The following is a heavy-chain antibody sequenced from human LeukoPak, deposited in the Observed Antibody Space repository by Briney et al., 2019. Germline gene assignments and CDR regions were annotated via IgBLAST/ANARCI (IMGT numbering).Heavy chain of an antibody. CDR2: GRKAAPT. CDR3: AADVPENGAQIAY. Sequence: PGGSLRLSCEAPVFTFNIAWMSWVPRAPGKGREWGARGRKAAPTPYTATAKGRFSILRADSRNTVTPQRTSLPTEDTALFYCAADVPENGAQIAYSGQGTRVTVSS. J-gene: IGHJ4*02. CDR1: VFTFNIAW. D-gene: IGHD2-8*01. V-gene: IGHV3-15*01.